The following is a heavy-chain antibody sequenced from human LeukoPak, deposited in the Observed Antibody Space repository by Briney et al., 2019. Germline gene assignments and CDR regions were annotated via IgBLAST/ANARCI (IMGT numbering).Heavy chain of an antibody. J-gene: IGHJ4*02. CDR2: INVGNGNT. Sequence: ASVKVSCKASGYTFSNYAIHWVRQAPGQRLEWMGWINVGNGNTKYSQEFQGRISITRDTSASTGYMELSSLRPEDMAVYYCARNYGSGEFDYWGQGTLVTVST. D-gene: IGHD3-10*01. CDR1: GYTFSNYA. CDR3: ARNYGSGEFDY. V-gene: IGHV1-3*03.